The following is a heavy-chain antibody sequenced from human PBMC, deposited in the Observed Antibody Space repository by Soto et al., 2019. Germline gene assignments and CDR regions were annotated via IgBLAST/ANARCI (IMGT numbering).Heavy chain of an antibody. J-gene: IGHJ5*02. CDR3: SRGHH. CDR1: GFTFSVNW. Sequence: PGGALRLSCAASGFTFSVNWMSWVRQAPGTGLEWVASINQDGSERYYVDSVKGRFTISRDNAKNSLYLQMNSLRAEDTAVYYCSRGHHWGQGTLVTVSS. V-gene: IGHV3-7*05. CDR2: INQDGSER.